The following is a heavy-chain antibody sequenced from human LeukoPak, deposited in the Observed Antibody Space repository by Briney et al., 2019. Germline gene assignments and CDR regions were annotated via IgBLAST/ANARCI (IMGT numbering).Heavy chain of an antibody. CDR2: TYYRSKWYN. Sequence: SQTLSLTCAISGDSVSSNSAAWTWIRQSPSRGLEWLGRTYYRSKWYNDYAVSVKSRITINPDTSKNQFSLQLNSVTPEDTAVYYCARGVAVAGTQFDYWGQGTLVTVSS. D-gene: IGHD6-19*01. CDR3: ARGVAVAGTQFDY. J-gene: IGHJ4*02. V-gene: IGHV6-1*01. CDR1: GDSVSSNSAA.